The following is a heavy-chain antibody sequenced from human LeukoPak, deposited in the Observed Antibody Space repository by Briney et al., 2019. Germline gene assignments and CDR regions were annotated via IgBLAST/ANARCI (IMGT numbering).Heavy chain of an antibody. CDR3: ARALVRQSTYYYYYYMDV. CDR2: ISYSGST. V-gene: IGHV4-59*01. J-gene: IGHJ6*03. D-gene: IGHD2-8*02. Sequence: SETLSLTCAVYGGSFSGYYWSWIRQPPGKGLEWIGYISYSGSTNYNPSLKSRVTISVDTSKKQFSLRLSSVTAADTAVYYCARALVRQSTYYYYYYMDVWGKGTTVTVSS. CDR1: GGSFSGYY.